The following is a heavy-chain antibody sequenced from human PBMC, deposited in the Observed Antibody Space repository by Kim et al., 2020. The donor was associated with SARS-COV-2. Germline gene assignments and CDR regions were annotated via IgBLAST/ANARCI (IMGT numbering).Heavy chain of an antibody. CDR3: ARGGGYLYGY. D-gene: IGHD2-8*01. CDR2: INAAKGNT. CDR1: GYSFSTFA. V-gene: IGHV1-3*01. J-gene: IGHJ4*02. Sequence: ASVKVSCKASGYSFSTFAIHWVRQAPGQRLEWMGWINAAKGNTRYSQKLQGRVTLTRDTTASTAYMELSSLRSEDTALYYCARGGGYLYGYRGQG.